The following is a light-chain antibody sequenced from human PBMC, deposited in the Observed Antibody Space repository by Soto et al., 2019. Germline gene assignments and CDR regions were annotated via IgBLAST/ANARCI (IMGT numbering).Light chain of an antibody. CDR1: SSEIGAYNF. Sequence: QSALTQPASVSGSPGQSITISCTGTSSEIGAYNFVSWYQQHPGKAPKLMLYDVNIRPSGVSNRFSGSKSGNTASLTISGLQAEDEADYYCTSWTTSTTMICGGGTKLTVL. J-gene: IGLJ2*01. V-gene: IGLV2-14*03. CDR3: TSWTTSTTMI. CDR2: DVN.